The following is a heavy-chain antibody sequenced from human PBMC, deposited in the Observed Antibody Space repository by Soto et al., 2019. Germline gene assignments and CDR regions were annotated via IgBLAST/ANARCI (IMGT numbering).Heavy chain of an antibody. CDR2: ISYDGSSK. CDR1: GFSFSNYG. CDR3: SKDRRGGRAVLDS. Sequence: GSLRLSCAASGFSFSNYGMHWVRQAPGKGLEWVAVISYDGSSKYHADSVKGRFTISRDNSKNTLHLQMNSLRAEDTAVYYCSKDRRGGRAVLDSWGQGTPVTV. J-gene: IGHJ4*02. V-gene: IGHV3-30*18. D-gene: IGHD2-8*01.